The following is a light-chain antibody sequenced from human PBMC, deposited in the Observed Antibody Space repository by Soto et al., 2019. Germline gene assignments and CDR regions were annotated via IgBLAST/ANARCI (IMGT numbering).Light chain of an antibody. J-gene: IGKJ2*01. CDR2: LVS. Sequence: DVVLTQSPLSLPVTLGQPASSSCSSSRSLQYSDGNTYLHWFQQRPGQSPRRLTYLVSTRDSGVPDRFSCSGSGAHYTLRISRVEAEDVGVYYCMQSVYWSPYTFGQGTRLEIK. CDR1: RSLQYSDGNTY. V-gene: IGKV2-30*01. CDR3: MQSVYWSPYT.